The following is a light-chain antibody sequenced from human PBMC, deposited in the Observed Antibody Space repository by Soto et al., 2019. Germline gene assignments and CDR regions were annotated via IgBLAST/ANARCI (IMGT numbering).Light chain of an antibody. Sequence: AIRMTQSPSSLSASTGDRVTITCRASQGISSYLAWYQQKPGKAPKLLIYAASTLQSGVPSRFSGSGSGTDFTLTIICLQSEDFSTYYCQQYYIYPLTFGVGTKVEIK. CDR1: QGISSY. CDR2: AAS. V-gene: IGKV1-8*01. CDR3: QQYYIYPLT. J-gene: IGKJ4*01.